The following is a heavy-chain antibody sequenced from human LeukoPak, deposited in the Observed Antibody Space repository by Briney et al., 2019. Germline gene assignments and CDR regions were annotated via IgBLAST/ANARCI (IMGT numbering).Heavy chain of an antibody. CDR1: GFTLSSYA. CDR2: ISGSGGST. D-gene: IGHD4-11*01. J-gene: IGHJ5*02. CDR3: GRLHPTDNWFDP. Sequence: GGSLRLSCAASGFTLSSYAMSWVRQAPGKGLEWVSAISGSGGSTYYADSVKGRFAISRDNSKNTLYLQMNSLRAEDTAVYYCGRLHPTDNWFDPWGQGTLVTVSS. V-gene: IGHV3-23*01.